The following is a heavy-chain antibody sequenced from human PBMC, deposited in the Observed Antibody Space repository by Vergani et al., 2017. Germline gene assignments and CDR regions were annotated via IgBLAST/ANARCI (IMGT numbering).Heavy chain of an antibody. D-gene: IGHD2-15*01. V-gene: IGHV1-2*02. CDR2: INPNSGDT. Sequence: QVQLVQSGAEVKKPGASVRVSCEASRYTFTDYYIHWVRQAPGQGLEWMGWINPNSGDTDYAQKFQGRVTLTRDTPISTAYMDLSRLRSDDTAVFYCARATCSGGSCYRGFEYWGQGSLITVSS. J-gene: IGHJ4*02. CDR1: RYTFTDYY. CDR3: ARATCSGGSCYRGFEY.